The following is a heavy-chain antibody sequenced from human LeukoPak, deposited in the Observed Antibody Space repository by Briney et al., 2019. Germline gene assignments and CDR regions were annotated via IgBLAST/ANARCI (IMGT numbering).Heavy chain of an antibody. CDR3: ARRSSTASIDY. J-gene: IGHJ4*02. V-gene: IGHV3-74*01. CDR1: GFTFSSYW. D-gene: IGHD1-1*01. Sequence: GGSLRRSCAASGFTFSSYWMHWVRQAPGKGLVWVSRINSDGSSTSYADSVKGRFTISRDNAKNTLYLQMNSLRAEDTAVYYCARRSSTASIDYWGQGTLVTVSS. CDR2: INSDGSST.